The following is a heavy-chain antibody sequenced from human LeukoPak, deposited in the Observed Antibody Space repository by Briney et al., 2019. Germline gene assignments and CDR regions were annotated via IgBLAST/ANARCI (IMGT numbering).Heavy chain of an antibody. V-gene: IGHV3-23*01. CDR1: GFTFSSCA. Sequence: GGSLRLSCAASGFTFSSCAMYWVRQAPGKGLEWVSGIFGSGGSTHYADSVKGRFTISRDNSKNTVYLQMNSLRAEDTAVYYCAKATTGYSSGRFPGWPVDYWGQGTLVTVSS. CDR3: AKATTGYSSGRFPGWPVDY. D-gene: IGHD6-19*01. CDR2: IFGSGGST. J-gene: IGHJ4*02.